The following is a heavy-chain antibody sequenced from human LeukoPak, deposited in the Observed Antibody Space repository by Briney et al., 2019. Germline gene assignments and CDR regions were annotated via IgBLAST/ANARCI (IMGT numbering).Heavy chain of an antibody. CDR2: INHSGST. D-gene: IGHD3-3*01. J-gene: IGHJ6*03. CDR3: ARGYTVFGVVIRYYYYMDV. Sequence: SETLSLTCAVYGGSFSGYYWSWIRQPPGKGLEWIGEINHSGSTNYNPSLKSRVTISVDTSKNQFSLKLSSVTAADTAVYYCARGYTVFGVVIRYYYYMDVWAKGPRSPSP. V-gene: IGHV4-34*01. CDR1: GGSFSGYY.